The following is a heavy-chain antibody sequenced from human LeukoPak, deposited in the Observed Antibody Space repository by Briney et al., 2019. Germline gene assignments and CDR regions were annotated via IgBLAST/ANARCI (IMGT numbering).Heavy chain of an antibody. CDR3: TRDFGYYYDSSGYCHDC. CDR2: IRSKAYGGTT. J-gene: IGHJ4*02. Sequence: GGSLRLSCTASGFTFGDYAMSWVRQAPGKGPEWVGFIRSKAYGGTTEYAASVKGRFTISRDDSKSIAYLQMNSLKTEDTAVYYCTRDFGYYYDSSGYCHDCWGQGTLVTVSS. D-gene: IGHD3-22*01. V-gene: IGHV3-49*04. CDR1: GFTFGDYA.